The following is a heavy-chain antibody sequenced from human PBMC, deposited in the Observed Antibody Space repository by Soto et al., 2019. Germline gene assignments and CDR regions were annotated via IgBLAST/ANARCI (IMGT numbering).Heavy chain of an antibody. CDR3: ARQAARNYIDS. V-gene: IGHV3-11*01. Sequence: GGSLRLSCVASGFTFSDYSMSWIRQAPGKGLEWLAFIDSRGRTLSYADSVRGRLTISRDNAENSVYLQMDSLRADDTAVYYCARQAARNYIDSWGQGNSVTSPQ. CDR2: IDSRGRTL. CDR1: GFTFSDYS. D-gene: IGHD6-6*01. J-gene: IGHJ4*02.